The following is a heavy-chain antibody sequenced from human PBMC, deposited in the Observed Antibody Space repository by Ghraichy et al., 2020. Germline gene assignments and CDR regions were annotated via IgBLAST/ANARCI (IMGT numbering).Heavy chain of an antibody. J-gene: IGHJ4*02. Sequence: WGSLRLSCAASGFTFSYYSMNWVRQAPGKGLEWVSYISSGGSTIYYEDSVKGRFTISRDNAKNSLYLQMTSLRDEDTAVYYCASDSSLGYWGQGTLVTVSS. CDR1: GFTFSYYS. CDR2: ISSGGSTI. CDR3: ASDSSLGY. V-gene: IGHV3-48*02. D-gene: IGHD3-16*01.